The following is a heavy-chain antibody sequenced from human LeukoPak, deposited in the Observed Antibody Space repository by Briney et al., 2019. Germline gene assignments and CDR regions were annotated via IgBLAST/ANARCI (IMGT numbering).Heavy chain of an antibody. D-gene: IGHD1-26*01. V-gene: IGHV3-30-3*01. CDR3: ARDVGADKSDEGP. J-gene: IGHJ5*02. Sequence: GRSLRLSCAASGFTFSSYAMHWVRQAPGKGLEWVAVISYDGSNKYYADSVKGRFTISRDNSKNTLYLQMNSLRAEDTAVYYCARDVGADKSDEGPWGQGTLVTVSS. CDR2: ISYDGSNK. CDR1: GFTFSSYA.